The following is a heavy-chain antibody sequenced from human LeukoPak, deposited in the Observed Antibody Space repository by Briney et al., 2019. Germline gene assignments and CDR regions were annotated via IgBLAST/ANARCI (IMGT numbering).Heavy chain of an antibody. D-gene: IGHD2-15*01. CDR2: IYPADSDT. V-gene: IGHV5-51*01. Sequence: GESLKISCKCSGYSFINYWIGWVRQMPGKGLEWMGMIYPADSDTKYSPSFEGQVSISADKSISTAYLQWSSLEASDTAMYYCARRLYCSGGSCSGGPGGVFDYWGQGTLVTVSS. CDR3: ARRLYCSGGSCSGGPGGVFDY. J-gene: IGHJ4*02. CDR1: GYSFINYW.